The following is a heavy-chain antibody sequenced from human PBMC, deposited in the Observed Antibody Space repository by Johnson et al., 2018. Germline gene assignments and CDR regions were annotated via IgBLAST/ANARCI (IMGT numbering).Heavy chain of an antibody. CDR3: ARAVVVVTAIGYYDGMDV. Sequence: QVQLVQSGAEVKKPGSSVKVSCKASGGTFSSYAISWVRQAPGQGLEWMGGIIPIFGTANSAQKFQGRVTITADESTCTAYMELSSLRSEDTGVYYCARAVVVVTAIGYYDGMDVGGQGTTVTVS. D-gene: IGHD2-21*02. J-gene: IGHJ6*02. CDR2: IIPIFGTA. CDR1: GGTFSSYA. V-gene: IGHV1-69*01.